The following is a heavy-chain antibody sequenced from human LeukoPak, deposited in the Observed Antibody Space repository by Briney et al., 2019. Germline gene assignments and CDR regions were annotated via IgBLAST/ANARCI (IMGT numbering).Heavy chain of an antibody. V-gene: IGHV3-23*01. D-gene: IGHD6-19*01. CDR2: ISGSGGST. Sequence: GGSLRLSCAASGVTFSDYAMSWVRQAPGKGLEWVSAISGSGGSTYYADSVKGRFTISRDNSKNTLYLQMNSLRAEDTAVYYCARDIAVAGTGLFDYWGQGTLVTVSP. CDR1: GVTFSDYA. J-gene: IGHJ4*02. CDR3: ARDIAVAGTGLFDY.